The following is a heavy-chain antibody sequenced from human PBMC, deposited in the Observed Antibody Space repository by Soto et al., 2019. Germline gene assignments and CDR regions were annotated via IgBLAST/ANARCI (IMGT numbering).Heavy chain of an antibody. D-gene: IGHD5-18*01. V-gene: IGHV3-74*01. CDR1: GFTFSYYW. CDR3: TRGGGYSYFPLDY. Sequence: EVPLVESGGGLVQPGGSLRLSCAASGFTFSYYWMHWVRQAPGKGLVWVSRTNSDGSSTSYADSVKGRFTISRDNAKNTLYLQMNSLRAEDTALYYCTRGGGYSYFPLDYWGQGALVSVSS. CDR2: TNSDGSST. J-gene: IGHJ4*02.